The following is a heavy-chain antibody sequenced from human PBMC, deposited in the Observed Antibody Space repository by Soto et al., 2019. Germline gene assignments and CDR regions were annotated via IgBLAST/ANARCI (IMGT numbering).Heavy chain of an antibody. CDR2: ISGSGGST. V-gene: IGHV3-23*01. J-gene: IGHJ4*02. CDR1: GFTFSSYA. D-gene: IGHD3-16*02. CDR3: ASKAPQFGGVILH. Sequence: PGGSLRLSCAASGFTFSSYAMSWVRQAPGKGLEWVSAISGSGGSTYYADSVKGRFTISRDNSKNTLYLQMNSLRAEDTAVYYFASKAPQFGGVILHRGQRTLVTVSS.